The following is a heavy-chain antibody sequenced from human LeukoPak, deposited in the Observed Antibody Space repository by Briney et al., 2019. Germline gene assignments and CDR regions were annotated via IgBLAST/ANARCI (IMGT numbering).Heavy chain of an antibody. CDR2: ISAYNGNT. J-gene: IGHJ4*02. Sequence: ASLKVSCKASGYTFTSYGISWMRQATGQGLDWMGWISAYNGNTNYAQKFQGRVTMTTDTSTRTAYMELRSLRSDDTAVYYCAKVKGDRSGYSDDYYFDYWGQGTLVTVSS. D-gene: IGHD3-22*01. CDR3: AKVKGDRSGYSDDYYFDY. CDR1: GYTFTSYG. V-gene: IGHV1-18*01.